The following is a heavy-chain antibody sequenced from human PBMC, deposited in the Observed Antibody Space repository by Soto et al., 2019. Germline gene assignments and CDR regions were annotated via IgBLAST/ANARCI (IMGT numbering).Heavy chain of an antibody. D-gene: IGHD3-3*01. CDR3: ASFSRGTWSGFTAD. CDR1: GGTPTFSS. V-gene: IGHV1-69*12. CDR2: IILDSASP. J-gene: IGHJ4*02. Sequence: QVQLVQSGAEAKRPGSSVKISCKASGGTPTFSSLGWVRQAPGQALKGLGGIILDSASPIYAQKFQGRVTITADASARTAHMELRSLRSDDTAVYYCASFSRGTWSGFTADWGQGALVTVSS.